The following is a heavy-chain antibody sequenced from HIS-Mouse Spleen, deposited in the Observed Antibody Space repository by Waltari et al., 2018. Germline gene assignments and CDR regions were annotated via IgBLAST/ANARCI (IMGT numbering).Heavy chain of an antibody. V-gene: IGHV4-34*01. CDR1: GWSFSGYY. CDR2: INHSGST. Sequence: QVQLQQWGAGLLKPSETLSLTCAVDGWSFSGYYCGWIRQPPGKVLEWIGEINHSGSTNYNPSLKSRVTISVDTSKNQFSLKLSSVTAADTAVYYCATTGPYWYFDLWGRGTLVTVSS. J-gene: IGHJ2*01. CDR3: ATTGPYWYFDL. D-gene: IGHD1-1*01.